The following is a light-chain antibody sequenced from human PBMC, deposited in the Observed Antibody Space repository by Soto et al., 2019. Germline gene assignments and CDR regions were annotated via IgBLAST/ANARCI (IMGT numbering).Light chain of an antibody. Sequence: AIRMTQSPSSLSASTGDRVTITCRASQGISSYLAWYQQKPGKAPKLLIYAASTLQSGVPSRFSGSGSGTDFTLTISCLQSEDFATYYCQQYYSYTGGTFGGGTKLEIK. V-gene: IGKV1-8*01. CDR2: AAS. CDR3: QQYYSYTGGT. CDR1: QGISSY. J-gene: IGKJ4*01.